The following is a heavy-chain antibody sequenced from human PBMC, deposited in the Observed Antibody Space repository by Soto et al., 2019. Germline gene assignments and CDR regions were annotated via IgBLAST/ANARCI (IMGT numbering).Heavy chain of an antibody. CDR3: AKDPYGDHPFDY. D-gene: IGHD4-17*01. V-gene: IGHV3-23*01. CDR2: ISGSGGST. Sequence: EVQLLESGGGLVQPGGSLRLSCAASGFTFSSYAMSWVRQAPGKGLEWVSAISGSGGSTYYADSVKGRFTISRDNSKNKLYLQMNSLRDEDKAVYYCAKDPYGDHPFDYWGQGTLVTVSS. CDR1: GFTFSSYA. J-gene: IGHJ4*02.